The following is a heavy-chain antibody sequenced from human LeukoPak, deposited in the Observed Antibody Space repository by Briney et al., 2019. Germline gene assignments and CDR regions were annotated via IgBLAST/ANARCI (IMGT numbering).Heavy chain of an antibody. V-gene: IGHV3-15*07. CDR3: TQGSGQYFDY. CDR2: IRSRGDGGTT. D-gene: IGHD2-15*01. Sequence: GGSLRLSCAVSGLTLSNVWMNWVRQAPGKGLEWVGRIRSRGDGGTTDFAAPVKGRFTISRDDSKNTLYLQMNSLTSEDTAVYYCTQGSGQYFDYWGQGTLITVSS. CDR1: GLTLSNVW. J-gene: IGHJ4*02.